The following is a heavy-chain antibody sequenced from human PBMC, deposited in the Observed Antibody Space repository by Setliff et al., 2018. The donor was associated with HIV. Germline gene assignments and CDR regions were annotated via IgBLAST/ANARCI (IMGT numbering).Heavy chain of an antibody. CDR1: GYTFTGYY. CDR3: ARGRIHDSSDYIGNWFDP. CDR2: INVNSGDT. D-gene: IGHD3-22*01. V-gene: IGHV1-2*02. J-gene: IGHJ5*02. Sequence: ASVKVSCKASGYTFTGYYIHWVRQAPGEGLEWMGCINVNSGDTNYAQKFQGRVIVTRDTSSSTAYMELRSLRPDDTAVYFCARGRIHDSSDYIGNWFDPWVPETLLVTVSS.